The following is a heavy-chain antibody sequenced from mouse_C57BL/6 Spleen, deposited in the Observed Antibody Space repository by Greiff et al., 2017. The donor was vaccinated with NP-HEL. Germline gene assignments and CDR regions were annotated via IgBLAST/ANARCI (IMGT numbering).Heavy chain of an antibody. D-gene: IGHD2-2*01. Sequence: VQLQQPGAELVRPGSSVKLSCKASGYTFTSYWMDWVKQRPGQGLEWIGNIYPSDSETHYNQKFKDKATLTVDKSSSTAYMQLSSLTSEDSAVYYCARLGLIGSSTMVTTGYWGQGTTLTVSS. CDR1: GYTFTSYW. V-gene: IGHV1-61*01. CDR2: IYPSDSET. J-gene: IGHJ2*01. CDR3: ARLGLIGSSTMVTTGY.